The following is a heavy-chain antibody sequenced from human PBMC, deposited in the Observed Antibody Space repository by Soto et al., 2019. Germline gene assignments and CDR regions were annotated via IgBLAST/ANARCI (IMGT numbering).Heavy chain of an antibody. D-gene: IGHD5-12*01. CDR3: ARGQGNSGYDPLDF. CDR2: INAGNGNT. J-gene: IGHJ4*02. CDR1: GDSFTCYT. V-gene: IGHV1-3*01. Sequence: GASAKVSCKASGDSFTCYTMHWVRQATGQRLEWMGWINAGNGNTKYSQKLQGRVTITRDTSASTVFIELSSLTSEDTALYYCARGQGNSGYDPLDFWGLGTLVTVSS.